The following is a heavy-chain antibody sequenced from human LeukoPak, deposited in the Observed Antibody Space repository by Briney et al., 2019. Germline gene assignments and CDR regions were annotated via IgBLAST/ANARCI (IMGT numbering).Heavy chain of an antibody. CDR2: VYYSGNT. D-gene: IGHD6-6*01. CDR3: ARVMAARREDLNWFDT. CDR1: GGSISSSGSY. Sequence: SETLSLTCTVSGGSISSSGSYWGWIRQPPGKGLEWIGSVYYSGNTYNPSLKSRVTISVDTSKNQFSLNLTSVNAADTAIYYCARVMAARREDLNWFDTWGQGTLVTVSS. J-gene: IGHJ5*02. V-gene: IGHV4-39*07.